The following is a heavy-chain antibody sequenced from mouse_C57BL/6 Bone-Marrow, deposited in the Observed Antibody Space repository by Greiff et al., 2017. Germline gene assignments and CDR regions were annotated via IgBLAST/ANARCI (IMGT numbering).Heavy chain of an antibody. CDR2: IHPNSGST. D-gene: IGHD1-1*01. CDR3: ARPYGSSHWYFDV. V-gene: IGHV1-64*01. CDR1: GYTFTSYW. J-gene: IGHJ1*03. Sequence: QVQLQQPGAELVKPGASVKLSCKASGYTFTSYWMHWVKQRPGQGLEWIGMIHPNSGSTNYNEKFKSKATLTVDKSSSTAYMQLSSLTSEDSAVYYCARPYGSSHWYFDVWGTGTTVTVSS.